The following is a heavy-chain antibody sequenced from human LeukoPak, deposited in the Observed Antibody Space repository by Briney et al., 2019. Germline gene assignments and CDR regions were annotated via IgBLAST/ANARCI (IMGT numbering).Heavy chain of an antibody. D-gene: IGHD6-6*01. J-gene: IGHJ4*02. CDR1: GFTFSSYG. Sequence: PGGSLRLSCAASGFTFSSYGMDWVRQAPGKGPEWVSYISSGGSAIYYADSVKGRFTISRDNAKNSLYLQMNSLRAEDTAVYYCARIDYSSSSYFYWGQGTLVTVSS. CDR2: ISSGGSAI. CDR3: ARIDYSSSSYFY. V-gene: IGHV3-48*03.